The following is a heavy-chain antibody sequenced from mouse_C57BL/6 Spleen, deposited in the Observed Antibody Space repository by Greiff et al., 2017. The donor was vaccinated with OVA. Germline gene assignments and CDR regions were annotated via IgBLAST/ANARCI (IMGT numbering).Heavy chain of an antibody. V-gene: IGHV5-6*02. D-gene: IGHD2-2*01. J-gene: IGHJ4*01. Sequence: DVKLVESGGDLVKPGGSLKLSCAASGFTFSSYGMSWVRQTPDKRLEWVATISSGGSYTYYPDSVKGRFTISRDNAKNTLYLQMSSLKSEDTAMYYCARGMVTTNAMDYWGQGTSVTVSS. CDR1: GFTFSSYG. CDR2: ISSGGSYT. CDR3: ARGMVTTNAMDY.